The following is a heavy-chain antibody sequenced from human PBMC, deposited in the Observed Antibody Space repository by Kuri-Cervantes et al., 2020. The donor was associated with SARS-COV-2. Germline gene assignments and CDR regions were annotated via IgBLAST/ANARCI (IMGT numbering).Heavy chain of an antibody. J-gene: IGHJ6*02. V-gene: IGHV4-34*01. D-gene: IGHD3-3*01. Sequence: ESLKISCAVYGGSFSGYYWSWIRQPPGKGLEWIGEINHSGSTNYNPSLKSRVTISVDTSKNQFSLKLSSVTAADTAVYYCARVLWSGYYNYGMDVWGQGTTVTVSS. CDR2: INHSGST. CDR3: ARVLWSGYYNYGMDV. CDR1: GGSFSGYY.